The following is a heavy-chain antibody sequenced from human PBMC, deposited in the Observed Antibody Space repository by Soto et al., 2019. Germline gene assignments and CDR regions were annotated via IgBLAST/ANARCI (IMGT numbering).Heavy chain of an antibody. CDR2: IYHSGST. CDR1: GGSISSSNW. V-gene: IGHV4-4*02. CDR3: AQTLGIAAAASDWFDP. Sequence: SETLSLTCAVSGGSISSSNWWSWVRQPPGKGLEWIGEIYHSGSTNYNPSLKSRVTISVDKSKNQFSLKLSSVTAADTAVYYCAQTLGIAAAASDWFDPWGQGTLVTVSS. J-gene: IGHJ5*02. D-gene: IGHD6-13*01.